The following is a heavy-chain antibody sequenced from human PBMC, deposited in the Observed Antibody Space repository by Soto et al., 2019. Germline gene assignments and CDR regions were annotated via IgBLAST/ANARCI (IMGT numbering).Heavy chain of an antibody. J-gene: IGHJ4*02. D-gene: IGHD6-19*01. CDR1: GFTFSSYA. V-gene: IGHV3-23*01. CDR2: ISGSGGST. CDR3: AKAPSSGWDVDY. Sequence: GGSLRLSCAASGFTFSSYAMSWVRQAPGKGLEWVSAISGSGGSTYYADSVKGRFTISRDNSKNTLYLQMNSLRAEDTAVYYWAKAPSSGWDVDYWGQGTLVTVSS.